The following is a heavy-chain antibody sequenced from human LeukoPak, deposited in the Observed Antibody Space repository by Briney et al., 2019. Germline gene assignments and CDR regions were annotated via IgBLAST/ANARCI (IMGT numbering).Heavy chain of an antibody. D-gene: IGHD1-26*01. V-gene: IGHV1-69*05. J-gene: IGHJ4*02. CDR3: ARGGYSGSYHIDY. Sequence: SVKVSRKASGGTFSSYTISWVRRAPGQGLEWMGGTIPIFGTANYVQKFQSGVTITTDESTSTAYMELSSMRSEDTAVYYCARGGYSGSYHIDYWGQGTLVTVSS. CDR2: TIPIFGTA. CDR1: GGTFSSYT.